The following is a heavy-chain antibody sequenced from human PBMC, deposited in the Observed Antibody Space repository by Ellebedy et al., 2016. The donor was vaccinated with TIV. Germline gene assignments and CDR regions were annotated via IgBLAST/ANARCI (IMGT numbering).Heavy chain of an antibody. Sequence: GSLRLSXTVSGGSISSYYWSWIRQPPGKGLEWIGYIYYSGSTNYNPSLKSRVTISVDTSKNQFSLKLSSVTAADTAVYYCARGPVIGDVDTAMVGTRNWFNPWGQGTLVTVSS. CDR1: GGSISSYY. J-gene: IGHJ5*02. D-gene: IGHD5-18*01. CDR2: IYYSGST. V-gene: IGHV4-59*13. CDR3: ARGPVIGDVDTAMVGTRNWFNP.